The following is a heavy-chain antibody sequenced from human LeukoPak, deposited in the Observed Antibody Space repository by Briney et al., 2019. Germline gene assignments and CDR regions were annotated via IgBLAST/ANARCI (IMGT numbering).Heavy chain of an antibody. CDR2: ISSSSSYI. J-gene: IGHJ4*02. D-gene: IGHD3-10*01. Sequence: PGGSLRLSCAASGFTFSSYSVNWVRQAPGKGLEWVSSISSSSSYIYYADSVKGRFTISRDNAKNSLYLQMNSLRAEDTAVYYCAREITMVRGVDYWGQGTLVTVSS. V-gene: IGHV3-21*01. CDR1: GFTFSSYS. CDR3: AREITMVRGVDY.